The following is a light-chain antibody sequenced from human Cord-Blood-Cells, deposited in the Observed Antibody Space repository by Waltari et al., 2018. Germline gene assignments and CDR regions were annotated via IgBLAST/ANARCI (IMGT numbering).Light chain of an antibody. CDR3: QQSYSTPWT. CDR1: QSISSY. CDR2: AAS. Sequence: DSQMTQSPSSLSAAVGDRVTITCRASQSISSYLNLYQHKPGKAPQLLIYAASSLQSGVPSRFSGSGAAKYFTLISSSLQPEDFATYYYQQSYSTPWTFGQGTKVEIK. J-gene: IGKJ1*01. V-gene: IGKV1-39*01.